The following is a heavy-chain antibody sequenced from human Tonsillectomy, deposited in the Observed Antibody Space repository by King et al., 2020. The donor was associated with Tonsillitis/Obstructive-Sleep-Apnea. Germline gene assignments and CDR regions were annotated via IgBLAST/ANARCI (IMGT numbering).Heavy chain of an antibody. CDR2: IKQDGSEK. Sequence: VQLVESGGGLVQPGGSLRLSCAASGFTFSGYWMSWVRQAPGKGLEWVANIKQDGSEKYYVDSVKGRFTISRDNAKNSLYLQMNSLRAEDTAVYYCAREEDIVATIGGDYWGQGTLVTVSS. CDR1: GFTFSGYW. CDR3: AREEDIVATIGGDY. J-gene: IGHJ4*02. D-gene: IGHD5-12*01. V-gene: IGHV3-7*01.